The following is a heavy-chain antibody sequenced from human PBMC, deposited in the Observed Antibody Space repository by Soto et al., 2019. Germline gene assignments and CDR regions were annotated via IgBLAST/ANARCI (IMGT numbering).Heavy chain of an antibody. CDR2: IDPSDSYT. D-gene: IGHD5-18*01. CDR1: GNSFTSYG. Sequence: PXDSLKVYCHCSGNSFTSYGSSLVLQLPGKGLEWMGRIDPSDSYTNYSPSFQGHVTISADKSISTAYLQWSSLKASDTAMYYCASLSGYSYSTPYYFDYWGQGTLVTVS. J-gene: IGHJ4*02. V-gene: IGHV5-10-1*01. CDR3: ASLSGYSYSTPYYFDY.